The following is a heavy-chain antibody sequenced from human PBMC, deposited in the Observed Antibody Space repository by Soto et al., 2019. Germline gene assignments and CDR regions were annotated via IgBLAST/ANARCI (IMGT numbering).Heavy chain of an antibody. D-gene: IGHD3-10*01. J-gene: IGHJ6*02. CDR3: ARGLLGYYGSGSYRVGMDV. V-gene: IGHV3-13*04. Sequence: EVQLVESGGGLVQPGGSLRLSCAASGFTFSSYDMHWVRQATGQGLEWVSAIGTAGDTYYPGSVKGRFTISRENAKNSLYRQMNSLRAGDTAVYYCARGLLGYYGSGSYRVGMDVWGQGTTVTVSS. CDR2: IGTAGDT. CDR1: GFTFSSYD.